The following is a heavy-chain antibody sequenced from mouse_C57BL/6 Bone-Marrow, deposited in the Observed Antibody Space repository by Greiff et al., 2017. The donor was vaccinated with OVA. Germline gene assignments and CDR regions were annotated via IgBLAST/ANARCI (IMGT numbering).Heavy chain of an antibody. J-gene: IGHJ2*01. CDR1: GYAFSSSW. CDR3: ASEGYVGY. V-gene: IGHV1-82*01. Sequence: VQLQQSGPELVKPGASVKISCKASGYAFSSSWMNWVKQRPGKGLEWIGRIYPGDGDTNYNGKFKGKATLTADKSSSTAYMQLSSLTSEDSAVYFCASEGYVGYWGQGTTLTVSS. CDR2: IYPGDGDT. D-gene: IGHD2-14*01.